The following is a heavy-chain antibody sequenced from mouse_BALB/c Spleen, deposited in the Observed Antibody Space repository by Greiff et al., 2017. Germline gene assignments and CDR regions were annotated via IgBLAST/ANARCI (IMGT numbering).Heavy chain of an antibody. CDR2: ISSGSSTI. J-gene: IGHJ3*01. CDR1: GFTFSSFG. CDR3: AREGYYGSSYEAY. V-gene: IGHV5-17*02. Sequence: DVMLVESGGGLVQPGGSRKLSCAASGFTFSSFGMHWVRQAPEKGLEWVAYISSGSSTIYYADTVKGRFTISRDNPKNTLFLQMTSLRSEDTAMYYCAREGYYGSSYEAYWGQGTLVTVSA. D-gene: IGHD1-1*01.